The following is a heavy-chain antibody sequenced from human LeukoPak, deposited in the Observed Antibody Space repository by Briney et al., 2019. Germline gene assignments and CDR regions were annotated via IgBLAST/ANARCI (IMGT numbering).Heavy chain of an antibody. CDR3: AKVPYFDWLSSFDS. CDR1: GFTFSSYA. Sequence: SGGSLRRSCVASGFTFSSYAMSWVRQAPGKGLEWVSAISGSGGSTYYADSVKGRFTISRDNSKNTLYLQMNSLRAEDTAVYYCAKVPYFDWLSSFDSWGQGTLVTVSS. CDR2: ISGSGGST. D-gene: IGHD3-9*01. V-gene: IGHV3-23*01. J-gene: IGHJ4*02.